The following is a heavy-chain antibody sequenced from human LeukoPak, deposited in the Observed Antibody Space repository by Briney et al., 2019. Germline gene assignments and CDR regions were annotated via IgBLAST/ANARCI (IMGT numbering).Heavy chain of an antibody. CDR3: AKNGQSGFSFDP. D-gene: IGHD1-26*01. V-gene: IGHV4-30-2*06. CDR1: GGSISSGDYY. J-gene: IGHJ5*02. Sequence: SSQTLSLTCTVSGGSISSGDYYWSWIRQSPGKGLEWLGEGNHNGGTKYNPSLKSRVTISADSSRNQFSLKLTSVTAADTAVYHCAKNGQSGFSFDPWGQGTLVTVSS. CDR2: GNHNGGT.